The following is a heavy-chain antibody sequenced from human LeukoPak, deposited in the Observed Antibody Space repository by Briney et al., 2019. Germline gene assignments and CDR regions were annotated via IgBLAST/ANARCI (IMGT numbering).Heavy chain of an antibody. J-gene: IGHJ4*02. CDR3: ASYQIAVAGTQRFDY. V-gene: IGHV4-34*01. CDR1: GGSFSGYY. D-gene: IGHD6-19*01. Sequence: SETLSLTCAVYGGSFSGYYWSWIRQPPGKGLEWIGEINHSGSTNYNPSLKSRVTISVDTSKNQFSLKLSSVTAADTAVHYCASYQIAVAGTQRFDYWGQGTLVTVSS. CDR2: INHSGST.